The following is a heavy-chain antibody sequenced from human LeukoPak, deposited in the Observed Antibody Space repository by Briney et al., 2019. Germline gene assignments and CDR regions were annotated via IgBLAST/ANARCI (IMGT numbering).Heavy chain of an antibody. CDR3: AREGDFKVDV. Sequence: PSETLSLTCTVSGGSISSYYWSWIRQPPGKGLEWIGYIYYSGSTNYNPSLKSRVTISVDTSKNQFSLKLSSVTAADTAVYCCAREGDFKVDVWGKGTTATVSS. CDR2: IYYSGST. D-gene: IGHD3-3*01. J-gene: IGHJ6*04. V-gene: IGHV4-59*01. CDR1: GGSISSYY.